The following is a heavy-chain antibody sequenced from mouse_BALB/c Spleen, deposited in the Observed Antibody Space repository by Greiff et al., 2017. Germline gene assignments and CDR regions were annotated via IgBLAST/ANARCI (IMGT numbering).Heavy chain of an antibody. Sequence: EVQGVESGGGLVKPGGSLKLSCAASGFTFSSYAMSWVRQTPEKRLEWVATISSGGSYTYYPDSVKGRFTISRDNAKNTLYLQMSSLRSEDTAMYYCARGEGSSGPFAYWGQGTLVTVSA. D-gene: IGHD3-1*01. CDR3: ARGEGSSGPFAY. J-gene: IGHJ3*01. CDR1: GFTFSSYA. CDR2: ISSGGSYT. V-gene: IGHV5-9-3*01.